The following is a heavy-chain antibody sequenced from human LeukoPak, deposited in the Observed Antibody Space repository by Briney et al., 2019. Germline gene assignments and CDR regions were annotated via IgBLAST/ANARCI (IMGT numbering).Heavy chain of an antibody. D-gene: IGHD7-27*01. J-gene: IGHJ3*02. CDR2: IYNSGSST. CDR1: GGSFSGYY. CDR3: AGNWGLKDGGAFDI. Sequence: SETLSLTCAVYGGSFSGYYWSWIRQPPGKGLEWIGYIYNSGSSTIYNPSLQSRVTISVDMSKNQFSLKLSSVTAADTAVYYCAGNWGLKDGGAFDIWGQGTMVTVSS. V-gene: IGHV4-59*12.